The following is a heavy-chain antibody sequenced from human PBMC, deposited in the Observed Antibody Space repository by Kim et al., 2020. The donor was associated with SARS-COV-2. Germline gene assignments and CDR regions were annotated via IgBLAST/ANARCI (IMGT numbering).Heavy chain of an antibody. Sequence: GGSLRLSCAASGFTFSDYYMSWIRQAPGKGLEWVSYISSSSSYTNYADSVKGRFTISRDNAKTSLYLQMNGLRAEDTAVYYCARDRAASGYDTFDYWGQGALVTVSS. J-gene: IGHJ4*03. CDR2: ISSSSSYT. V-gene: IGHV3-11*06. CDR3: ARDRAASGYDTFDY. CDR1: GFTFSDYY. D-gene: IGHD5-12*01.